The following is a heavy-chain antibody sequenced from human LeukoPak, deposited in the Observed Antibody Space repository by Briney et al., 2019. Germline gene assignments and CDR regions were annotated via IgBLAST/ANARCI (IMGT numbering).Heavy chain of an antibody. D-gene: IGHD6-13*01. Sequence: GGSLRLSCAASGFTFSNAWMSWVRQAPGKGLEWVGRIKSKTDGGTTDYAAPVKGRFTISRDNAKNSLYLQMNSLRAEDTAVYCCARDYLSSSWAATDYWGQGTLVTVSS. CDR2: IKSKTDGGTT. CDR1: GFTFSNAW. V-gene: IGHV3-15*01. J-gene: IGHJ4*02. CDR3: ARDYLSSSWAATDY.